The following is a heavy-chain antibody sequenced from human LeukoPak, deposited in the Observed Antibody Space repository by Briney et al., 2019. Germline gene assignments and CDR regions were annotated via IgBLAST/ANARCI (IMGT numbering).Heavy chain of an antibody. Sequence: GGSLRLSCAASGFTFRIYGMNWVRQAPGKGPEWVSHIAHDSTTIYYADSVRGQFTMSRDNARNSLFLQMNSLRPEDAATYYCARATRNGYDYWGPGTLVTVSS. CDR3: ARATRNGYDY. V-gene: IGHV3-48*04. CDR2: IAHDSTTI. J-gene: IGHJ4*02. CDR1: GFTFRIYG. D-gene: IGHD5-24*01.